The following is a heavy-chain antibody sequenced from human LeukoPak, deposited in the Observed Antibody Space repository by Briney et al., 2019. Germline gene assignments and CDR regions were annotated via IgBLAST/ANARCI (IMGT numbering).Heavy chain of an antibody. V-gene: IGHV3-23*01. CDR3: ARKLGRNFDY. CDR2: ISGRGYNT. J-gene: IGHJ4*02. CDR1: GFTFSSSA. D-gene: IGHD6-6*01. Sequence: PGGSLRLSCVASGFTFSSSASSWVRQAPGKGLEWVSGISGRGYNTYYPDSVKGRFTISRDFSKNTLYLQMSSLRAEDTAVYYCARKLGRNFDYWGQGTLVTVSS.